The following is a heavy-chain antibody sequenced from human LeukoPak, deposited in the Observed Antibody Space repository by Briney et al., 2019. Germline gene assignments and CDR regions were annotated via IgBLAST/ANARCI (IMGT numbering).Heavy chain of an antibody. Sequence: GGSLRLSCAASGFTFSSYAMSWVRQAPGKGLEWVSAISGSGGSTYYADSVKGRFTISRDNAKNSLYLQMNSLRAEDTAVYYCAELGITMIGGVWGKGTTVTFSS. CDR3: AELGITMIGGV. V-gene: IGHV3-23*01. J-gene: IGHJ6*04. CDR2: ISGSGGST. D-gene: IGHD3-10*02. CDR1: GFTFSSYA.